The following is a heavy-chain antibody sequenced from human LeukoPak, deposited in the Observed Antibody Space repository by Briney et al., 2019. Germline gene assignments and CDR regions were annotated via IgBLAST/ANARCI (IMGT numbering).Heavy chain of an antibody. Sequence: GGTLRLSCAASGLTFTTYGMSWVRQAPGKGLEWVSSISGSGGSTYYADSVKGRFTISRDNSKNTLHLQMNSLRAEDTAVYYCAKDLLDYGGKGAYDCWGKGTTVTVSS. CDR3: AKDLLDYGGKGAYDC. J-gene: IGHJ6*04. CDR1: GLTFTTYG. CDR2: ISGSGGST. D-gene: IGHD4-23*01. V-gene: IGHV3-23*01.